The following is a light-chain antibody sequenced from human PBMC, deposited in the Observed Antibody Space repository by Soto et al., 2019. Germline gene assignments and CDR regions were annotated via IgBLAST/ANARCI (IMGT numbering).Light chain of an antibody. J-gene: IGLJ1*01. CDR2: DVS. V-gene: IGLV2-14*01. Sequence: QSVLTQPASVSGSPGQSITISCTGASSDVGAYNYVSWYQQHPGTAPKLMIYDVSSRPSGVSNRFSGSKSGNTASLTIAGLQAEDEADYYCSSYTSSITYVFGTGTKLTVL. CDR3: SSYTSSITYV. CDR1: SSDVGAYNY.